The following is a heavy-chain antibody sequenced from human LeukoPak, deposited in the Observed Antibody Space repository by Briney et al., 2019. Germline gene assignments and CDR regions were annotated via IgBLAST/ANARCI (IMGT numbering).Heavy chain of an antibody. V-gene: IGHV3-30-3*01. CDR3: AKDGAGYSSGWYAEYLQR. Sequence: LSGGSLRLSCAASGFTFSSYAMHWVRQAPGKGLEWVAVISYDGSNKYYADSVKGRFTITRDNSKNTLYLQMNSLRGEDTAVYYCAKDGAGYSSGWYAEYLQRWGQGSLVTVSS. CDR2: ISYDGSNK. J-gene: IGHJ1*01. CDR1: GFTFSSYA. D-gene: IGHD6-19*01.